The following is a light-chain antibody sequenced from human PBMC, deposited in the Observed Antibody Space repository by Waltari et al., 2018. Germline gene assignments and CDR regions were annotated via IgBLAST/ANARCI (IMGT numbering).Light chain of an antibody. Sequence: SYALTQPLSVSMALGQSARITCEGNNIGTKNVHWYQQKPGQAPVLVIYRQTKRPSGIPARFSGSNSGNTATLTISRVQAGDEGDYYCHVWDTTTAWVFGGGTTLTVL. CDR2: RQT. CDR1: NIGTKN. CDR3: HVWDTTTAWV. V-gene: IGLV3-9*01. J-gene: IGLJ3*02.